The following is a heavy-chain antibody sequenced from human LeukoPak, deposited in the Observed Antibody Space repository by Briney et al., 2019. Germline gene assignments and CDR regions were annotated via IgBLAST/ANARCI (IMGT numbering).Heavy chain of an antibody. J-gene: IGHJ4*02. V-gene: IGHV2-5*02. D-gene: IGHD4-23*01. Sequence: SGPTLVKPPQTLTLTCTFSGFSLSTSGVGVGWIRQPPGKALEWLALIYWDDDKRYSPSLKSRLTITKDTSKNQVVLTMTNMDPVDTATYYCAHRPGSPRATVVTPWDYWGQGTLVTVSS. CDR2: IYWDDDK. CDR1: GFSLSTSGVG. CDR3: AHRPGSPRATVVTPWDY.